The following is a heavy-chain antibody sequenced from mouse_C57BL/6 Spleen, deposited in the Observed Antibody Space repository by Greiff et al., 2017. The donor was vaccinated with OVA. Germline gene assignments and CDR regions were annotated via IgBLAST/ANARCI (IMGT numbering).Heavy chain of an antibody. J-gene: IGHJ4*01. CDR2: IYPRDGST. CDR3: ASTRITTVDAMDD. Sequence: QVQLQQSDAELVKPGASVKISCKVSGYTFTDHTIHWMKQRPEQGLEWIGYIYPRDGSTKYNEKFKGKATLPADKSSSTAYMPLNSLTSEDSSVYFCASTRITTVDAMDDWGQGTSVTVSS. CDR1: GYTFTDHT. V-gene: IGHV1-78*01. D-gene: IGHD1-1*01.